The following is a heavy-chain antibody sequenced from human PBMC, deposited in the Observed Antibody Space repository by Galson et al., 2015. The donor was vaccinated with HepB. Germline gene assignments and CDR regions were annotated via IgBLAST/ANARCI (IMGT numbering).Heavy chain of an antibody. CDR1: GYTFTNYA. D-gene: IGHD1-26*01. J-gene: IGHJ4*02. CDR2: INAGNGDA. CDR3: ARALVGTTPADY. Sequence: SVKVSCKASGYTFTNYAMHWVRQAPGQRLEWMGWINAGNGDAKYSQNFQGRVTITRDTSASTAYMELSSLRYEDTAVFYCARALVGTTPADYWGQGTLVSVSS. V-gene: IGHV1-3*01.